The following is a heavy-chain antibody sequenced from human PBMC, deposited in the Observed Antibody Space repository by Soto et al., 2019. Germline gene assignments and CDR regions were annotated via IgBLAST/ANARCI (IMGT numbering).Heavy chain of an antibody. CDR3: ARKSSSSSWFDP. CDR1: GYTFSNYG. Sequence: SVKVSCKASGYTFSNYGISWVRQAPGQGLEWMGWISGYNGNTNYAQNFQGRVTMTADPSTRTAYMDLRSLISDDTAVYFCARKSSSSSWFDPWGQGTLVTVS. D-gene: IGHD6-6*01. CDR2: ISGYNGNT. J-gene: IGHJ5*02. V-gene: IGHV1-18*01.